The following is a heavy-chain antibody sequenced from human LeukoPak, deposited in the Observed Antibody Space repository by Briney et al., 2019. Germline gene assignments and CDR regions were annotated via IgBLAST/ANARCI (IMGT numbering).Heavy chain of an antibody. CDR3: ARAGVAAAGMD. J-gene: IGHJ4*02. CDR2: MNPNSGNT. D-gene: IGHD6-13*01. Sequence: ASVKVSCKASGYTFTSYYMHWVRQAPGQGLEWMGWMNPNSGNTGYAQKFQGRVTMTRNTSISTAYMELSSLRSEDTAVYYCARAGVAAAGMDWGQGTLVTVSS. V-gene: IGHV1-8*02. CDR1: GYTFTSYY.